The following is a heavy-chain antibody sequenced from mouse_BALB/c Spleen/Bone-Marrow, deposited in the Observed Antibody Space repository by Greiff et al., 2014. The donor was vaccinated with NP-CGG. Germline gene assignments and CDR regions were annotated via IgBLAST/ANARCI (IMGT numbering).Heavy chain of an antibody. V-gene: IGHV1-55*01. D-gene: IGHD2-4*01. J-gene: IGHJ2*01. CDR1: GYTFTSYW. CDR3: ARRDDYDDYYFAY. CDR2: IYPGSDST. Sequence: QVQLKESGAELVKPGTSVKMSCKASGYTFTSYWMHWVKQRPGQGLEWIGDIYPGSDSTNYNEKFKSKATLTVDTSSSTAYTQLSSLTSEDSAVYYCARRDDYDDYYFAYWGPGTTLTVSS.